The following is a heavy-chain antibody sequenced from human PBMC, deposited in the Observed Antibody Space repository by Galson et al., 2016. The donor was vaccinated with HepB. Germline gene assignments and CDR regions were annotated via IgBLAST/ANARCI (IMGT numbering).Heavy chain of an antibody. CDR1: GFILSTYA. CDR2: ISDDGTNQ. D-gene: IGHD4-17*01. V-gene: IGHV3-30*04. Sequence: SLRLSCAAAGFILSTYAMPRVRQTPGTGRAWVATISDDGTNQYYVDSVKGRFTISRDNSKNTLYLQMNSLRPEDTAVYYCARADYGDYVAFFDYWGQGTLVTVSS. J-gene: IGHJ4*02. CDR3: ARADYGDYVAFFDY.